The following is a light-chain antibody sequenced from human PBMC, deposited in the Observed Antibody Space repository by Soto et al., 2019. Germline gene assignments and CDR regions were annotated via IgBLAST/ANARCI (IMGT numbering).Light chain of an antibody. CDR2: KAS. Sequence: DIQMHQSPSTLSASVGDRVTITCRASQSISSWLAWYQQKPGKAPKLLIYKASSLESGVPSRFSGSGSGTEFTLTISSLQPDDFATYYCQQYNSFSGYTFGQGTKLEIK. J-gene: IGKJ2*01. CDR1: QSISSW. V-gene: IGKV1-5*03. CDR3: QQYNSFSGYT.